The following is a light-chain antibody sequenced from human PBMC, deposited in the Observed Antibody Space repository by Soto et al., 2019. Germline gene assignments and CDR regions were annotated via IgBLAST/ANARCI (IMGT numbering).Light chain of an antibody. CDR3: QQYNSAPLT. Sequence: DIQMTQSPSSLSASVGDTVTITCRSSQGIINYLAWYQQKPGKVPKLLIYAASTLLSGVPSRFSGTGSGTDFTLTISSLQPEDVATYYCQQYNSAPLTFGQGTLMEIK. J-gene: IGKJ5*01. CDR2: AAS. V-gene: IGKV1-27*01. CDR1: QGIINY.